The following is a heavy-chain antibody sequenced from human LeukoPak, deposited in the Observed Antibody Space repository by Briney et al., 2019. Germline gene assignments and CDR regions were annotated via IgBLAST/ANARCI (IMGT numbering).Heavy chain of an antibody. Sequence: PGRSLRLSCAASGFTFSTYAMHWVRQAPGKGLEWVAVISHDGTNKYYADSVKGRFTISRDNSKNTLYLQMNSLRAEDTAVYYCARDFAGPDIVVVPAAPHYGMDVWGQGTTVTVSS. V-gene: IGHV3-30*03. CDR1: GFTFSTYA. J-gene: IGHJ6*02. D-gene: IGHD2-2*01. CDR3: ARDFAGPDIVVVPAAPHYGMDV. CDR2: ISHDGTNK.